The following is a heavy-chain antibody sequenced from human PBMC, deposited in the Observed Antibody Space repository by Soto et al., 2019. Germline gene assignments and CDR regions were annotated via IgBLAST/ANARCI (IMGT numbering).Heavy chain of an antibody. J-gene: IGHJ5*02. CDR2: IYYSGST. D-gene: IGHD2-15*01. V-gene: IGHV4-31*03. CDR1: GGSISSGGYY. CDR3: ARVRYCSGGSCYPRFDP. Sequence: PSETLSLTCTVSGGSISSGGYYWSWVRQHPGKVFDWFVYIYYSGSTYYNPSLKSRVTISVDTSKNHFSLKLSSVTAADTAVYYCARVRYCSGGSCYPRFDPWGQGTLVTVSS.